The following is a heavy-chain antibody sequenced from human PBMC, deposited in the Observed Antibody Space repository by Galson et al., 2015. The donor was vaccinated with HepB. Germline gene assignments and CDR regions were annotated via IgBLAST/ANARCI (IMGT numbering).Heavy chain of an antibody. V-gene: IGHV1-18*01. D-gene: IGHD3-22*01. Sequence: SVKVSCKASGYTFTSYGISWVRQAPGQGLEWMGWISAYNGNTNYAQKLQGRVTMTTDTSTSTAYMELRSLRSDDTAVYYCARRGESYYYDSSGYYRYWGQGTLVTVSS. J-gene: IGHJ4*02. CDR3: ARRGESYYYDSSGYYRY. CDR2: ISAYNGNT. CDR1: GYTFTSYG.